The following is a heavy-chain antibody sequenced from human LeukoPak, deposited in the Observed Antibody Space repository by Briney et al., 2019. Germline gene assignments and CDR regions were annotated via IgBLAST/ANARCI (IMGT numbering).Heavy chain of an antibody. CDR2: INPNSGDT. J-gene: IGHJ4*02. D-gene: IGHD3-10*01. CDR1: GYTLTGYY. CDR3: ARGVGSVLPSTYC. Sequence: ASVKVSYKDSGYTLTGYYLQWVRPAPGQGLEWMGWINPNSGDTNYAKKFQGRVTMTRDTSISTAYMDLSRLRSEETAVCYCARGVGSVLPSTYCGGQGTLVTAS. V-gene: IGHV1-2*02.